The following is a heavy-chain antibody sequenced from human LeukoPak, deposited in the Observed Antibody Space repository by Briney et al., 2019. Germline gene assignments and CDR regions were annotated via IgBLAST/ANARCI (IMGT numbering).Heavy chain of an antibody. V-gene: IGHV3-23*01. D-gene: IGHD4-23*01. J-gene: IGHJ4*02. CDR1: GFTFSSYE. CDR3: AKIGGNVVY. Sequence: GGSLRLSCAASGFTFSSYEMNWVRQAPGKGLEWVSSISGRGDNTHYADSVKGRFTISRDNSKNTLYLQMNSLRVEDTAVYYCAKIGGNVVYWGQGTLVTVSS. CDR2: ISGRGDNT.